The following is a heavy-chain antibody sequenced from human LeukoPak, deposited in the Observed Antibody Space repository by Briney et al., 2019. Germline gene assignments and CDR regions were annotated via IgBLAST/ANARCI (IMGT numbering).Heavy chain of an antibody. V-gene: IGHV3-21*01. CDR1: GFTFSSFN. J-gene: IGHJ4*02. CDR2: IVGSGISI. CDR3: ASQMGLEY. D-gene: IGHD2-8*01. Sequence: PGGSLRLSCAASGFTFSSFNMHWVRQAPGKGREWVSSIVGSGISIYYADSVKGRFTISGDNAKISLSLQMSSLRAEDTAVYYCASQMGLEYWGQGALVTVSS.